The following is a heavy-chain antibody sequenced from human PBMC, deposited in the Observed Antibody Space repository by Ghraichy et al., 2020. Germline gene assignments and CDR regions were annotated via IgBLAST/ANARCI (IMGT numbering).Heavy chain of an antibody. CDR2: INHSGST. D-gene: IGHD1-14*01. CDR1: GGSFSGYY. Sequence: SETLSLTCAVYGGSFSGYYWSWIRQPPGKGLEWIGEINHSGSTNYNPSLKSRVTISVDTSKNQFSLKLSSVTAADTAVYYCARKVSVKPVDYWGQGTLVTVSS. J-gene: IGHJ4*02. CDR3: ARKVSVKPVDY. V-gene: IGHV4-34*01.